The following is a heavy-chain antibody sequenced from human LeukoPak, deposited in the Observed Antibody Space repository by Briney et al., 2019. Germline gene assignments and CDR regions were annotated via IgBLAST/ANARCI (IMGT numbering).Heavy chain of an antibody. CDR3: ARALFYYGSGRSWFDP. V-gene: IGHV1-18*01. CDR1: GYTFTSYG. D-gene: IGHD3-10*01. Sequence: ASVKVSCKASGYTFTSYGISWVRQAPGQGLEWMGWISAYNGNTNYAQKLQGRVTMTTDTSTSTAYMELRSLRSDDTAVYYCARALFYYGSGRSWFDPWGQRTLVTVSS. CDR2: ISAYNGNT. J-gene: IGHJ5*02.